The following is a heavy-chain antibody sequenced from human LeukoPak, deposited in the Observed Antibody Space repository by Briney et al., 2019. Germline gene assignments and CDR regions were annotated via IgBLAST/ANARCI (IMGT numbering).Heavy chain of an antibody. CDR1: GYTFTGYY. J-gene: IGHJ4*02. D-gene: IGHD3-22*01. V-gene: IGHV1-2*02. Sequence: ASVKVSCKASGYTFTGYYMHWVRQAPGQGLEWMGWINPNHGDTNYAQKFQDRVSMTRDTSISTAYMHLSRLRSADTAVYYCARGGYYYDSNVNFDYWGQGTLVTVSS. CDR3: ARGGYYYDSNVNFDY. CDR2: INPNHGDT.